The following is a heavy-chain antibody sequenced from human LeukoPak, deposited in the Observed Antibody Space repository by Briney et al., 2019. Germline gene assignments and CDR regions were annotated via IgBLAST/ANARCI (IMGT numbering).Heavy chain of an antibody. J-gene: IGHJ3*02. CDR2: IYYSGST. V-gene: IGHV4-30-4*08. CDR3: ARVGSSGYYRPYAFDI. D-gene: IGHD3-22*01. CDR1: GGSISSGGYY. Sequence: SQTLSLTCTVSGGSISSGGYYWSWIRQHPGKGLEWIGYIYYSGSTYYNPSLKSRVTISVDTSKNQFSLKLSSVTAADTAVYYCARVGSSGYYRPYAFDIWGQGTMVTVSS.